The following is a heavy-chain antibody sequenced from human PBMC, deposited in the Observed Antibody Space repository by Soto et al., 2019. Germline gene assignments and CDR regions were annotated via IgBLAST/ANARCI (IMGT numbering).Heavy chain of an antibody. D-gene: IGHD5-18*01. CDR3: ARGQLWSYYYYCGMDV. CDR2: IIPILGIA. J-gene: IGHJ6*02. V-gene: IGHV1-69*02. CDR1: GGTFSSYT. Sequence: QVQLVQSGAEVKKPGSSVKVSCKASGGTFSSYTISWVRQAPGQGLEWMGRIIPILGIANYAQKFQGRVTITADKSTSTAYMELSSLRSEDTAVYYCARGQLWSYYYYCGMDVWGQGTTVTVSS.